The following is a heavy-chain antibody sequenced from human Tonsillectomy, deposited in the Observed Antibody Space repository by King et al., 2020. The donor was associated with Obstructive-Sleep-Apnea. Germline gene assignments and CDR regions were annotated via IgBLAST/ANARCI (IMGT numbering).Heavy chain of an antibody. J-gene: IGHJ4*02. V-gene: IGHV4-38-2*02. CDR2: IYHSGST. CDR1: GYSISSGHY. Sequence: QLQESGPGLVKPSETLSLTCTVSGYSISSGHYWGWVRQPPGKGLEWIGTIYHSGSTYYNPSLKSRVTISVDTSKNQFSLQLSSVTAADTAVFHCARGRAQTGTAGHFFDHWGQGTLVTVSS. CDR3: ARGRAQTGTAGHFFDH. D-gene: IGHD1-7*01.